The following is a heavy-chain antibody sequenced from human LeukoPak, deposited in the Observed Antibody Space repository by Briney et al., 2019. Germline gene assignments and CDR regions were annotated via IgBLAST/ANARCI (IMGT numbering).Heavy chain of an antibody. CDR2: IYSDDRA. CDR3: ARDLAGFEEPRYYYYMDV. J-gene: IGHJ6*03. D-gene: IGHD1-14*01. CDR1: GFTVNRNV. Sequence: SGGSLRLSCVAPGFTVNRNVMSWVRQAPGKGLEWVSLIYSDDRAFYADSVKGRFTISRNKSKNTLFLQMSSLKPEDTAIYYCARDLAGFEEPRYYYYMDVWGKGTTVTVSS. V-gene: IGHV3-66*02.